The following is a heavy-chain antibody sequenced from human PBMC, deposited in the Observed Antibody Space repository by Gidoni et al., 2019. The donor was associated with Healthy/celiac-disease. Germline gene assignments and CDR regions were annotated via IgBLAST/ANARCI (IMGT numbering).Heavy chain of an antibody. J-gene: IGHJ4*02. CDR3: ARDPYYDSSGYYSGLALDY. CDR2: ISSSSSYI. CDR1: GFTFSSYS. V-gene: IGHV3-21*01. D-gene: IGHD3-22*01. Sequence: EVQLVESGGGLVKPGGSLRLSCAASGFTFSSYSMNWVRQAPGKGLEWVSSISSSSSYIYYADSVKGRFTISRDNAKNSLYLQMNSLRAEDTAVYYCARDPYYDSSGYYSGLALDYWGQGTLVTVSS.